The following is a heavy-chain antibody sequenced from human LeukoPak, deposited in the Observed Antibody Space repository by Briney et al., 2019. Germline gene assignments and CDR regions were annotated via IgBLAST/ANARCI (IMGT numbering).Heavy chain of an antibody. CDR2: FDPEDGET. CDR3: PTVLSGSGSYPAG. J-gene: IGHJ4*02. Sequence: ASVTLSFKVSGYSITELCMRWVRQAPGKGLEWMGGFDPEDGETIYAQKFQGRVTMTEDTSTDTAYMELSSLRSEDTAVYYCPTVLSGSGSYPAGWGQGTLVTVSS. D-gene: IGHD1-26*01. CDR1: GYSITELC. V-gene: IGHV1-24*01.